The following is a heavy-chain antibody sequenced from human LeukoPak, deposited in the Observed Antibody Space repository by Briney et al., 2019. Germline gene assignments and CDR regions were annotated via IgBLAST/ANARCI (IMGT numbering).Heavy chain of an antibody. CDR3: AELGITMIGGV. Sequence: GGSLRLSCAASGFTFSSFWMSWVRQAPGKGLEWVANIKQDGSEKYYVDSVKGRFTISRDNAKNSLYLQMNSLRAEDTAVYYCAELGITMIGGVWGKGTTVTISS. CDR1: GFTFSSFW. V-gene: IGHV3-7*01. CDR2: IKQDGSEK. J-gene: IGHJ6*04. D-gene: IGHD3-10*02.